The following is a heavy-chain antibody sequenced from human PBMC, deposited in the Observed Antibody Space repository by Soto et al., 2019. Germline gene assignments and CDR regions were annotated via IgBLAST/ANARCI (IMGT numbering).Heavy chain of an antibody. CDR3: VRGGKTAGAFDI. CDR1: GFTFSNYG. J-gene: IGHJ3*02. D-gene: IGHD3-16*01. CDR2: IWNDGDKK. V-gene: IGHV3-33*01. Sequence: QVQLVESGGGVVQPGRSLRLSCAASGFTFSNYGMHWVRLAPGKGLEWVAVIWNDGDKKFYEDSVNGRFTISRDNSENTLFLQMNSLTADDSAVYYCVRGGKTAGAFDIWGQGTMVTLSS.